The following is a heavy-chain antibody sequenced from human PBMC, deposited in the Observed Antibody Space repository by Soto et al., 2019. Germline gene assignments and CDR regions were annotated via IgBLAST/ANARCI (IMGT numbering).Heavy chain of an antibody. J-gene: IGHJ5*02. CDR1: GGSISSGGYS. Sequence: QLQLQESGSGLVKPSQTLSLTCAVSGGSISSGGYSWSWIRQPPGKGLEWIGYIYHSGSTYYNPSLRRRVTISIDKSKSQFSLKLSSVTAADTAVYYCARGAFHYDSSGSSGFDHWGQGTLVTVSS. CDR2: IYHSGST. D-gene: IGHD3-22*01. CDR3: ARGAFHYDSSGSSGFDH. V-gene: IGHV4-30-2*01.